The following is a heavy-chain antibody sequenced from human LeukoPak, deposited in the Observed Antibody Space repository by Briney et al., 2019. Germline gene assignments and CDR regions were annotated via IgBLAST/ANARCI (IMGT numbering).Heavy chain of an antibody. Sequence: SETLSLTCAVYGGSFSGYSWSWIRQPPGKGLEWIGEINHSGSANYNPSLKSRVTISLDTSKNQFSLKLSSVTAADTAVYYCARDERRYGSGTYYLRFWGQGTLVTVSS. D-gene: IGHD3-10*01. J-gene: IGHJ4*02. V-gene: IGHV4-34*01. CDR2: INHSGSA. CDR1: GGSFSGYS. CDR3: ARDERRYGSGTYYLRF.